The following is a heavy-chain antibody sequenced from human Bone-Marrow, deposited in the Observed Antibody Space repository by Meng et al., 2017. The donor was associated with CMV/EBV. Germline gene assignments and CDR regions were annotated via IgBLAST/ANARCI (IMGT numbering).Heavy chain of an antibody. CDR3: TAVTTAGAV. J-gene: IGHJ6*02. V-gene: IGHV3-49*04. Sequence: GESLKISCKTSGFNFGEYVMNWVRQAPGKGLEWVSFIRSKAYGGTTKYAASVKGRFTMSRDDSKSIAYLQMNSLKTEDTAVYYCTAVTTAGAVWGRGNMVNVSS. D-gene: IGHD4-11*01. CDR1: GFNFGEYV. CDR2: IRSKAYGGTT.